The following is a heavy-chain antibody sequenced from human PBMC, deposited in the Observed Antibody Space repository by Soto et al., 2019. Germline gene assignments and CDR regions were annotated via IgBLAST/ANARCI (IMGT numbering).Heavy chain of an antibody. D-gene: IGHD4-17*01. V-gene: IGHV5-51*01. CDR2: IYPGDSDT. CDR3: ARLDYGDYVVPYYYYYGMDV. Sequence: PGESLKISCKGSGYSFTSYWIGWVRQMPGKGLEWMGIIYPGDSDTRYSPSFQGQVTISADKSISTAYLQWSSLKASDTAMYYCARLDYGDYVVPYYYYYGMDVWGQGTTVTVSS. J-gene: IGHJ6*02. CDR1: GYSFTSYW.